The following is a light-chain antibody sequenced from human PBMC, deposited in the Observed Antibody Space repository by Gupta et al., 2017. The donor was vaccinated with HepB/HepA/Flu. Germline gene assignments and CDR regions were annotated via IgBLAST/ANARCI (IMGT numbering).Light chain of an antibody. J-gene: IGLJ2*01. CDR2: ANK. CDR1: TSNIGAGFD. Sequence: QSVLTQPPPLSAPPGTMVTISCTGSTSNIGAGFDVHWYQQLHGTAPKLLIYANKNRPSGVPDRFAGYRSGAYASLATTGLQAEDEADDYCHCSDTSMHVVIFGGGTKLTVL. V-gene: IGLV1-40*01. CDR3: HCSDTSMHVVI.